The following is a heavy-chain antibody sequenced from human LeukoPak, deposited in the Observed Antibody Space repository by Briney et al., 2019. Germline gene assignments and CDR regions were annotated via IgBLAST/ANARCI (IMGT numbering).Heavy chain of an antibody. CDR1: GGSVSSGSFY. Sequence: SETLSLTCTVSGGSVSSGSFYWSWIRQPPGKGLEWIGEINHSGSTNYNPSLKSRVTISVDTSKNQFSLKLSSVTAADTAVYYCARGDCSSTSCPFDPWGQGTLVTVSS. CDR3: ARGDCSSTSCPFDP. V-gene: IGHV4-61*01. D-gene: IGHD2-2*01. J-gene: IGHJ5*02. CDR2: INHSGST.